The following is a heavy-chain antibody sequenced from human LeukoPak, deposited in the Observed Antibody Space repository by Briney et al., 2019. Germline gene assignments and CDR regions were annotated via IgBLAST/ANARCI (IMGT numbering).Heavy chain of an antibody. CDR3: AGDRDGDYSDY. CDR2: IIPIFGIA. CDR1: GGTFSSYA. D-gene: IGHD4-17*01. V-gene: IGHV1-69*04. Sequence: ASVKVSCKASGGTFSSYAISWVRQAPGQGLEWMGRIIPIFGIANYAQKFQGRVTITADKSTSTAYMELSSLRSEDTAVYYCAGDRDGDYSDYWGQGTLVTVSS. J-gene: IGHJ4*02.